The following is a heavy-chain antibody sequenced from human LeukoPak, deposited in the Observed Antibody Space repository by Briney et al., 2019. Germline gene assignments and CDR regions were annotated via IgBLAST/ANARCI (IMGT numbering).Heavy chain of an antibody. D-gene: IGHD1-26*01. V-gene: IGHV1-18*01. J-gene: IGHJ5*02. CDR2: ISAYNGNT. CDR3: ARVIVGATANWFDP. Sequence: ASVKVSCTASGYTFTSYGISWVRQAPGQGLEWMGWISAYNGNTNYAQKLQGRVTMTTDTSTSTAYMELRSLRSDDTAVYYCARVIVGATANWFDPWGQGTLVTVSS. CDR1: GYTFTSYG.